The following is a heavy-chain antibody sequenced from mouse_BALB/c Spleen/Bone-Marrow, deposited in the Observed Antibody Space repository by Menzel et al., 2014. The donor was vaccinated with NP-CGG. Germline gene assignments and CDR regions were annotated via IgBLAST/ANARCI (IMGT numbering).Heavy chain of an antibody. CDR2: IYPYNGGT. V-gene: IGHV1S29*02. D-gene: IGHD2-14*01. CDR1: GYTFTDYN. Sequence: EVQLQQSGPELVKPGASVKISCKASGYTFTDYNMHWVKQSHGKSLEWIGYIYPYNGGTGYNQKFKSKATLTVDYSSSTAYMELRSLTSEDSAVYYCARFRYDWYFDVWGAGTTVTVSS. J-gene: IGHJ1*01. CDR3: ARFRYDWYFDV.